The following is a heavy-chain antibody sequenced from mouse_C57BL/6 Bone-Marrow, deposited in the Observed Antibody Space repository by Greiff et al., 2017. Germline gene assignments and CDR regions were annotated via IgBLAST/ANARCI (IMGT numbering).Heavy chain of an antibody. J-gene: IGHJ3*01. CDR1: GYTFTDYY. V-gene: IGHV1-76*01. D-gene: IGHD1-1*01. CDR2: IYPGSGNT. CDR3: ARGLTTVVATKSFAY. Sequence: VKVVESGAELVRPGASVKLSCKASGYTFTDYYINWVKQRPGQGLEWIARIYPGSGNTYYNEKFKGKATLTAEKSSSTAYMQLSSLTSEDSAVYFCARGLTTVVATKSFAYWGQGTLVTVSA.